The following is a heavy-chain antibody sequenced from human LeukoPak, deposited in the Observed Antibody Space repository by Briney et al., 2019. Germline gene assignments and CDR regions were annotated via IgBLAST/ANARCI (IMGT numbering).Heavy chain of an antibody. D-gene: IGHD4-23*01. Sequence: GESLKISCKGSGYSFTSYWIGWVRQMPGKGLEWMGIIYPGDSDTRYSPSFQGQVTISADKSISTAYLQWSSLKASDTAMYYCARVTSDGVSGNYYFDYWGQGTLVTVSS. CDR2: IYPGDSDT. CDR1: GYSFTSYW. V-gene: IGHV5-51*01. CDR3: ARVTSDGVSGNYYFDY. J-gene: IGHJ4*02.